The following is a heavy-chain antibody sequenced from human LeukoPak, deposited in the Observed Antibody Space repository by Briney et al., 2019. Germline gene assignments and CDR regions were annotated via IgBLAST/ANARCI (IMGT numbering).Heavy chain of an antibody. V-gene: IGHV3-33*06. CDR2: IWYDGSNK. D-gene: IGHD2-15*01. CDR1: GFTFSSYG. CDR3: AKDGYCSGGSCYSRVFDP. J-gene: IGHJ5*02. Sequence: GGSLRLSCAASGFTFSSYGMHWVRQAPGKGLEWVAVIWYDGSNKYYADSVKGRFTISRDNYKNTLYLQMNSLRAEDTAVYYCAKDGYCSGGSCYSRVFDPWGQGTLVTVSS.